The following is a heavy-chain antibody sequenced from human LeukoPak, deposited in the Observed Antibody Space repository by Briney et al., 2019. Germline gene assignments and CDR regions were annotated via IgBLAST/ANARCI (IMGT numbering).Heavy chain of an antibody. CDR3: ARGRMVRGPRDY. Sequence: SETLSLTCAVYGGSFSGYYWSWIRQPPGKGLEWIGEINHSGSTNYNPSLKSRVTISVDTSKNQFSLKLSSVTAADTAVYYCARGRMVRGPRDYWGQGTLVTVSS. CDR2: INHSGST. J-gene: IGHJ4*02. V-gene: IGHV4-34*01. D-gene: IGHD3-10*01. CDR1: GGSFSGYY.